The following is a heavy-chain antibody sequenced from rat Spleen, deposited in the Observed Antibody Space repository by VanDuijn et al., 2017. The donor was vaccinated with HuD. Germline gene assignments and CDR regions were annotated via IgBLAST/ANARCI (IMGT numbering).Heavy chain of an antibody. CDR2: ISNTGSSI. CDR1: GFTFSNYG. Sequence: EVQLVESGGGLVQPGRSLKLSCAASGFTFSNYGMHWIRQAPGKGLEWIASISNTGSSIYYPDSVKGRFTISRHNTQNTLYLQMNSLRSEDTAAYYCTTVLQGHGFAYWGQGTLVTVSS. D-gene: IGHD1-1*01. J-gene: IGHJ3*01. V-gene: IGHV5-19*01. CDR3: TTVLQGHGFAY.